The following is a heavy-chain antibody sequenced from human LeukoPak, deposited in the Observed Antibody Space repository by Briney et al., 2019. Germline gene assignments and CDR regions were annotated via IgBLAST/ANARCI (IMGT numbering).Heavy chain of an antibody. J-gene: IGHJ4*02. CDR2: IKWDGGST. D-gene: IGHD6-19*01. Sequence: GGSLRLSCAASGFTFDDHGMSWVRQTPGRRVQWGSGIKWDGGSTGYADSVKGRFTISRDNAKKSLYLPMNSLRADATDVYSCATDQRSGWPHYFDYWGPGTLVTVSS. CDR1: GFTFDDHG. CDR3: ATDQRSGWPHYFDY. V-gene: IGHV3-20*04.